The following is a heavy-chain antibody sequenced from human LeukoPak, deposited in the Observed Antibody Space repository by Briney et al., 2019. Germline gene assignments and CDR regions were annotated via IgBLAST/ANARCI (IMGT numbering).Heavy chain of an antibody. D-gene: IGHD6-19*01. J-gene: IGHJ1*01. CDR3: ARVYSSGSRAFQH. CDR1: GGSIVDYY. CDR2: IFYSGNT. V-gene: IGHV4-59*01. Sequence: SETLSLTCTVSGGSIVDYYWTWIRQPPGKGLEWIGQIFYSGNTYYNPSLNSRVTISADTSNNQISLKLRSVTAADTAVYYCARVYSSGSRAFQHWGQGTLVTVSS.